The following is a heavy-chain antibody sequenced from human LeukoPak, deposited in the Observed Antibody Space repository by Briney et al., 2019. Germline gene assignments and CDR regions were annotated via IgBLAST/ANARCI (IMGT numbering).Heavy chain of an antibody. CDR2: ISAYNGNT. J-gene: IGHJ4*02. V-gene: IGHV1-18*01. CDR1: GYSFTSYG. CDR3: AREEGSGSPFDY. D-gene: IGHD3-10*01. Sequence: ASVKVSCKASGYSFTSYGISWVRQAPGQGLEWMGWISAYNGNTNYAQKLQGRVTMTTDTSTSTAYMELRSLRSDDTAVYYCAREEGSGSPFDYWGQGPLVTVSS.